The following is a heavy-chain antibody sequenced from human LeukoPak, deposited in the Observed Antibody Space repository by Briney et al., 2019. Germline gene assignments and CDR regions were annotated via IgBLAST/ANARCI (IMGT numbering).Heavy chain of an antibody. CDR1: GFTFSSYS. V-gene: IGHV3-48*04. CDR2: ISSSRSTI. D-gene: IGHD2-2*01. CDR3: ARSAGIVVPAAKSLGY. J-gene: IGHJ4*02. Sequence: GGSLRLSCAASGFTFSSYSMNWVRQAPGKGLEWVSYISSSRSTIYYADSVKGRFTISRDNAKNSLYLQMNSLRAEDTAVYYCARSAGIVVPAAKSLGYWGQGTLVTVSS.